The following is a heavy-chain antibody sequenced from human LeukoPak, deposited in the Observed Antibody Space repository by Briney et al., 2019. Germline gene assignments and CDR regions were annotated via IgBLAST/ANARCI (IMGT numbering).Heavy chain of an antibody. V-gene: IGHV3-21*04. CDR3: ARDPYDYGAKGWFDP. CDR2: ISSSSSYI. D-gene: IGHD4-17*01. CDR1: GFTFSRYT. J-gene: IGHJ5*02. Sequence: GGSLRLSCAASGFTFSRYTMNWVRQAPGKGLEWVSSISSSSSYIYYADSVRGRFTISRDNAQNSLYLQMNSLRAEDTAVYYCARDPYDYGAKGWFDPWGQGTLVTVSS.